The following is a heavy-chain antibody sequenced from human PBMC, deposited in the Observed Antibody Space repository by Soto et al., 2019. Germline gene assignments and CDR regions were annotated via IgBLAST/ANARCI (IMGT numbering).Heavy chain of an antibody. D-gene: IGHD2-15*01. V-gene: IGHV2-5*02. Sequence: QITLKESGPTLVKHTQTLTLTCTCSGFSLSTSGVGVGWIRQPPGKALEWLALIYWDDDKRYSPSLKSRLTITKDTFKNQVVLTMTNMDPVDTATYYCAHRPSYCSGGSCYSGFDYWGQGTLVTVSS. CDR2: IYWDDDK. CDR3: AHRPSYCSGGSCYSGFDY. CDR1: GFSLSTSGVG. J-gene: IGHJ4*02.